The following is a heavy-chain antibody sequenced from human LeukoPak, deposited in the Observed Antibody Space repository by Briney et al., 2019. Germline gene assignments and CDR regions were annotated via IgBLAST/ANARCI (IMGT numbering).Heavy chain of an antibody. CDR2: IYYSGST. CDR3: ARQWGYFDY. J-gene: IGHJ4*02. V-gene: IGHV4-59*08. CDR1: GGSISSYY. Sequence: TSETLSLTCTVSGGSISSYYWSWIRQPPGKGLEWIGYIYYSGSTNYNPSLKSRVTISVDTSKNQFSLKLSSVTAADTAVYYCARQWGYFDYWGRGTLVTVSS. D-gene: IGHD3-16*01.